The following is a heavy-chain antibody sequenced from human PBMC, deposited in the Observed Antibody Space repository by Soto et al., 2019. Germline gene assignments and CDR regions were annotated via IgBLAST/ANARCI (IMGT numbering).Heavy chain of an antibody. V-gene: IGHV5-51*01. D-gene: IGHD6-6*01. CDR3: ARPIAARGEYYYYGMDV. Sequence: GESLKISCKGSGYSFTSYWIGWVRQMPGKGLEWMGIIYPGDSDTRYSPSFQGQVTISADKSISTAYLQWSSLKASDTAMYYCARPIAARGEYYYYGMDVWGQGTTVTVSS. CDR1: GYSFTSYW. J-gene: IGHJ6*02. CDR2: IYPGDSDT.